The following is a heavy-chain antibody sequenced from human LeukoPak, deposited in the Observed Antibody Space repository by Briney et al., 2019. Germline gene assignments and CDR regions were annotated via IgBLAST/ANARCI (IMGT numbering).Heavy chain of an antibody. CDR2: IYYTGST. D-gene: IGHD1-26*01. J-gene: IGHJ4*02. CDR3: AREVGATTPYYFDY. V-gene: IGHV4-59*01. Sequence: SETLSLTCGVSGGAITNYYWNWIRQAPGKGLEWLGYIYYTGSTTYNPSVKSRITISLDTSKKQISLKLRSVTAADTAVYYCAREVGATTPYYFDYWGQGTLVTVSS. CDR1: GGAITNYY.